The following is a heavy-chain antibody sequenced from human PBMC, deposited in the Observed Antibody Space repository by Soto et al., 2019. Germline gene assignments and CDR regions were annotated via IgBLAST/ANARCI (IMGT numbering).Heavy chain of an antibody. CDR3: ARGIPLDDYVWGSYPHPFDY. Sequence: GGSLRLSCAASGFTFSSYSMNWVRQAPGKGLEWVSSISSSSCYIYYADSVKGRFTISRDNAKNSLYLQMNSLRAEDTAVYYCARGIPLDDYVWGSYPHPFDYWGQGTLVTVSS. CDR1: GFTFSSYS. J-gene: IGHJ4*02. CDR2: ISSSSCYI. V-gene: IGHV3-21*01. D-gene: IGHD3-16*02.